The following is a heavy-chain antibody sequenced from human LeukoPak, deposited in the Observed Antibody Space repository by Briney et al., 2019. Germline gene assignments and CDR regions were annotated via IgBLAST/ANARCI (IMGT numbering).Heavy chain of an antibody. J-gene: IGHJ4*02. Sequence: SETLSLTCTVSDESISGFYWTWIGQPPGKGLEWIGYIYYSGSTNYNPSLKSRVTISVDTSKNQFSLKLSSVTAADTAVYYCARHGLWFGELNGDYWGQGTLVTVSS. V-gene: IGHV4-59*01. D-gene: IGHD3-10*01. CDR3: ARHGLWFGELNGDY. CDR1: DESISGFY. CDR2: IYYSGST.